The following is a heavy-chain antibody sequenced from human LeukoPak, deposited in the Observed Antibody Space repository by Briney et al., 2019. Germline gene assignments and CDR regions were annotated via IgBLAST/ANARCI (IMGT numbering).Heavy chain of an antibody. CDR2: INHSGST. CDR1: GGSFSGYY. Sequence: SETLSLTCAAYGGSFSGYYWSWIRQPPGKGLEWIGEINHSGSTYYNPSLKSRVTISVDTSKNQFSMKLSSVTAADTAVYYCARIVWSGNAGNFDYWGQGTLVTVSS. D-gene: IGHD3-3*01. V-gene: IGHV4-34*01. CDR3: ARIVWSGNAGNFDY. J-gene: IGHJ4*02.